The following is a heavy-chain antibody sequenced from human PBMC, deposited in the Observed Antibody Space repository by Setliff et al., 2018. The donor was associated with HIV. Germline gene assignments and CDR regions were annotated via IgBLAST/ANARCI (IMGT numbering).Heavy chain of an antibody. Sequence: SETLSLTCTVSGGSISSGSYYWSWSRQPAGKGLEWIGHIYTSGSTNYNPSLKSRVIISIDTSKNRFSLKLFSVTAADTAVYYCASRRGGGFLAWPDPYFDSWGQGTLVTVSS. V-gene: IGHV4-61*09. CDR1: GGSISSGSYY. J-gene: IGHJ4*02. D-gene: IGHD3-3*01. CDR2: IYTSGST. CDR3: ASRRGGGFLAWPDPYFDS.